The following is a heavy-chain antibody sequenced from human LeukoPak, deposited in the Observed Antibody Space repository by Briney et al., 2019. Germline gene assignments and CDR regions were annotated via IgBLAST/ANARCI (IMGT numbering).Heavy chain of an antibody. D-gene: IGHD3-9*01. J-gene: IGHJ6*03. CDR1: GGSINCYY. CDR2: VYTSGIT. Sequence: SETLSLTCTFSGGSINCYYWSWSRQPAGKGLEWIGRVYTSGITNYNPSLKSRITMSVDTSKNQFSLKLTSVTAADTAVYYCARHNGFDRGYYYYMDVWGKGTAVTVSS. CDR3: ARHNGFDRGYYYYMDV. V-gene: IGHV4-4*07.